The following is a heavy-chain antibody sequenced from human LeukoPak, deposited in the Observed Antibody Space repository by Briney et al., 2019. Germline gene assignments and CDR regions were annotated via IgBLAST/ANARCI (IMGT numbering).Heavy chain of an antibody. V-gene: IGHV4-61*02. Sequence: SQTLSLTCTVSGGPISSGSYYWSWIRQPAGKGLEWIGRIYTSGSTNYNPSLKSRVTISVDTSKNQFSLKLSSVTAADTAVYYCARDPGYEFDAFDIWGQGTMVTVSS. CDR3: ARDPGYEFDAFDI. J-gene: IGHJ3*02. CDR2: IYTSGST. CDR1: GGPISSGSYY. D-gene: IGHD5-12*01.